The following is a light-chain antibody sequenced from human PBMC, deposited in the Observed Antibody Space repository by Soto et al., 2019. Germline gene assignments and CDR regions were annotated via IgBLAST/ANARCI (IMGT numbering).Light chain of an antibody. CDR1: SGHTTYI. CDR2: LDRRDRY. V-gene: IGLV4-60*02. J-gene: IGLJ1*01. CDR3: ETWDTNTQF. Sequence: QPVLPQTSSASASLGSSVNLTCTLGSGHTTYITAWRQQQPGKVPRRLMRLDRRDRYHKGSRVPDRFSGSNSGADRYLSVSNHQVEDECDYSCETWDTNTQFFGTGTKVTVL.